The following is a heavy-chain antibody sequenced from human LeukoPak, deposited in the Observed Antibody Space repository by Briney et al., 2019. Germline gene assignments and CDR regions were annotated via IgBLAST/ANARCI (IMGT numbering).Heavy chain of an antibody. V-gene: IGHV1-18*01. CDR1: GYTFINYG. Sequence: ASVKVSCKASGYTFINYGISRVRQAPGQGLEWMGWISAYNGNTNYAQNLQGRVTMTTDTSTSTAYMELRSLRSDETAVYYCARRGRYYDTNWFDPWGQGTLVTVSS. D-gene: IGHD3-22*01. CDR3: ARRGRYYDTNWFDP. J-gene: IGHJ5*02. CDR2: ISAYNGNT.